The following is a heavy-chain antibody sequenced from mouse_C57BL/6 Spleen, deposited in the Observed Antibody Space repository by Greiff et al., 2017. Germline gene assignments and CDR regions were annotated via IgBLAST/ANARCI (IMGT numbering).Heavy chain of an antibody. CDR2: ISSGSSTI. J-gene: IGHJ3*01. Sequence: DVKLVESGGGLVKPGGSLKLSCAASGFTFSDYGMHWVRQAPEQGLEWVAYISSGSSTIYYADTVKGRFTISRDNAKNTLFLQMTSLRSEDTAMYYCASPYYYGSSQAWFAYWGQGTLVTVSA. D-gene: IGHD1-1*01. CDR3: ASPYYYGSSQAWFAY. V-gene: IGHV5-17*01. CDR1: GFTFSDYG.